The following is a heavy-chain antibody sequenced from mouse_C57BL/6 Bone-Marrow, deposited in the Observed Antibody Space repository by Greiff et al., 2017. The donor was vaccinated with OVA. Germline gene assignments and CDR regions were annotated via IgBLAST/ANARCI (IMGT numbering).Heavy chain of an antibody. CDR2: IDPSDSET. CDR3: ARERDYCGSSYPDLHWYFDV. Sequence: QVQLQQPGAELVRPGSSVKLSCKASGYTFTSYWMHWVKQRPIQGLEWIGNIDPSDSETHYNQKVKDKATLTVDKSSSTAYMQLSSLTSEDSAVYYCARERDYCGSSYPDLHWYFDVWGTGATVTVSS. V-gene: IGHV1-52*01. CDR1: GYTFTSYW. J-gene: IGHJ1*03. D-gene: IGHD1-1*01.